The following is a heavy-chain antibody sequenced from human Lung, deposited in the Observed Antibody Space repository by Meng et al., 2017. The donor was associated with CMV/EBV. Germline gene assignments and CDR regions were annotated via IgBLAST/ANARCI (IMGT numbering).Heavy chain of an antibody. V-gene: IGHV1-2*02. J-gene: IGHJ3*01. CDR1: GYTFIGYY. CDR3: ARVQFRETPNDAFDL. Sequence: ASVKVSCKASGYTFIGYYIHWVRQAPGQGLEWMGWINPNPNSGDTKYAQQFQGRVTMTRETSFSTDYMHLSGLRSDDTAVYYGARVQFRETPNDAFDLWGQGTMVTVSS. CDR2: INPNPNSGDT.